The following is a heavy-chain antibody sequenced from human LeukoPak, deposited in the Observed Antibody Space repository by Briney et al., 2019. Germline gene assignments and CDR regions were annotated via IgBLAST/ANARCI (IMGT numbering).Heavy chain of an antibody. J-gene: IGHJ4*02. Sequence: GGSLRLSCAASGFTFSSYAVTWVRQAPGKGLEWVSSISSSSSYIYYADSVKGRFTISRDNAKNSLYLQMNSLRAEDTAVYYCARAPPGRAVAGFDYWGQGTLVTVSS. V-gene: IGHV3-21*01. CDR3: ARAPPGRAVAGFDY. CDR2: ISSSSSYI. D-gene: IGHD6-19*01. CDR1: GFTFSSYA.